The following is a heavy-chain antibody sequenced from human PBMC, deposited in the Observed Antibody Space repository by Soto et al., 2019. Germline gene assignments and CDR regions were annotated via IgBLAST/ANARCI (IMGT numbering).Heavy chain of an antibody. V-gene: IGHV4-30-2*01. Sequence: QLQLQESGLRLVKPSQTLSLTCAVSGGSISSGGYSWSWIRQPPGKGLEWIGYISHTGGTYYNPSLKSRVAISVDRSKNQFSLKLNSVTAADTAVYYCARLNGDPDYWGQGILVTVSS. CDR2: ISHTGGT. CDR1: GGSISSGGYS. D-gene: IGHD7-27*01. J-gene: IGHJ4*02. CDR3: ARLNGDPDY.